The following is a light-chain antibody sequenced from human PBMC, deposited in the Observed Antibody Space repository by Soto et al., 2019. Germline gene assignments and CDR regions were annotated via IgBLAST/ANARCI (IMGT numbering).Light chain of an antibody. CDR1: QSVTSN. V-gene: IGKV3-15*01. CDR2: GVS. CDR3: QQYSQWRLT. J-gene: IGKJ4*01. Sequence: EIVMTQSPATLSVSPGERATLSCRASQSVTSNLAWYQQKPGQAPRLLMYGVSTRATGIPARFGGSGSATEFTLTISSLQSEDFAVHYCQQYSQWRLTFGGGTKVDIK.